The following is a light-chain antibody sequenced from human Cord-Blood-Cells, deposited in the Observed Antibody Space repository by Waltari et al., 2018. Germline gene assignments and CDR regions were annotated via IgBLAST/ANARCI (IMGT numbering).Light chain of an antibody. CDR1: KLGDKY. Sequence: SYELTQPPSVSVSPGQTASITCAGDKLGDKYACWYQQKPGQSPVLVIYQDSKRPSGLPGRFSGSNSGNTATLTISWTQAMDEADYYCQAWDSSTYVFGTGTKVTVL. V-gene: IGLV3-1*01. CDR2: QDS. J-gene: IGLJ1*01. CDR3: QAWDSSTYV.